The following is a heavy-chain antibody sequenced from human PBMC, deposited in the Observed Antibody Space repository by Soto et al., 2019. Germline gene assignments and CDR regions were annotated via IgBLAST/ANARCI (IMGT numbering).Heavy chain of an antibody. J-gene: IGHJ5*02. Sequence: ASVKFSCKASGYTFTGYYMHWVRQAPGQGLEWMGWINPNSGGTNYAQKFQGRVTMTRDTSISTAYMELSRLRSDDTAVFYCARAPKVYGSSLATWGQGTPVTVSS. CDR2: INPNSGGT. CDR3: ARAPKVYGSSLAT. D-gene: IGHD6-19*01. V-gene: IGHV1-2*02. CDR1: GYTFTGYY.